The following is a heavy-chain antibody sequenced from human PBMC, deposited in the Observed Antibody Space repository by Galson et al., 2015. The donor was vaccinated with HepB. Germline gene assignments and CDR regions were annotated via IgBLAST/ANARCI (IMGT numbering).Heavy chain of an antibody. Sequence: SLRLSCAVSGFTFSDYYMSWIRQAPGKGLEWISDISSSGSTIYYADSVKGRFTIARDNAKNSLYLQMSSLRAEDTAVYYCARNKAVVFIASLGFDIWDQGTMDTVSS. D-gene: IGHD3-22*01. CDR2: ISSSGSTI. J-gene: IGHJ3*02. CDR1: GFTFSDYY. V-gene: IGHV3-11*01. CDR3: ARNKAVVFIASLGFDI.